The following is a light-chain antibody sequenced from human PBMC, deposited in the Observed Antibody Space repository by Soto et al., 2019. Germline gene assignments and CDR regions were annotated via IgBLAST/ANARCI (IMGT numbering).Light chain of an antibody. Sequence: DIQVTQSPPTLSASVGDRFTITCRASQSIGNYLNWYQQKPGKAPKLLIYDAATLEGGVPSRFSGSGSGTDFTLTISSLQPDDFATYYCQQYDTFSWTFGLGTKVDI. CDR2: DAA. CDR1: QSIGNY. V-gene: IGKV1-5*01. CDR3: QQYDTFSWT. J-gene: IGKJ1*01.